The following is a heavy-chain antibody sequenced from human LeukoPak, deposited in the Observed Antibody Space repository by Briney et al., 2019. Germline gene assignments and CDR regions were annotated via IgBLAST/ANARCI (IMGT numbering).Heavy chain of an antibody. CDR3: AREGVVPAARDRTGYYYYGMDV. V-gene: IGHV1-69*04. CDR1: GGTFSSYA. J-gene: IGHJ6*02. Sequence: ASVKVSCKASGGTFSSYAISWVRQAPGQGLEWMGRIIPILGIANYAQKFQGRVTITADKSTSTAYMELSSLRSEDTAVYYCAREGVVPAARDRTGYYYYGMDVWGQGTTVTVSS. D-gene: IGHD2-2*01. CDR2: IIPILGIA.